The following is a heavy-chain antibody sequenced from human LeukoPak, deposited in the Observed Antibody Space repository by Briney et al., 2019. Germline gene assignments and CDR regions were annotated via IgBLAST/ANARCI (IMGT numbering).Heavy chain of an antibody. CDR3: ARYSGSYSGFDY. V-gene: IGHV4-34*01. CDR2: INHTGST. D-gene: IGHD1-26*01. Sequence: SETLSLTCAVYGGSFSGYYWSWIRQPPEKGLEWIGEINHTGSTNYNPSLKSRVTISVDTSKNQFSLKLRSVTAADTAVYYCARYSGSYSGFDYWGQGTLVTVSS. J-gene: IGHJ4*02. CDR1: GGSFSGYY.